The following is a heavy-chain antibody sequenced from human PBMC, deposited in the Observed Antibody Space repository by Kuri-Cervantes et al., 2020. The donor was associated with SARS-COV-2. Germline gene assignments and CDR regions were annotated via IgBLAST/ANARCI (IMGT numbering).Heavy chain of an antibody. J-gene: IGHJ4*02. V-gene: IGHV4-59*01. CDR2: IYYSGST. Sequence: SETLSLTCTVSGGSISSYYWSWIRQPPGKGLEWIGYIYYSGSTNYNPSLKSRVTISVDMSRNQFSLKLRSVTAADTAVYYCAREWGRYSVTYFGTYYFDYWGQGILVTVSS. CDR1: GGSISSYY. D-gene: IGHD1-26*01. CDR3: AREWGRYSVTYFGTYYFDY.